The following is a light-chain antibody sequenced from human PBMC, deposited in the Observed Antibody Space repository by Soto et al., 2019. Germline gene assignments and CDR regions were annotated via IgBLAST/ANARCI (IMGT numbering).Light chain of an antibody. V-gene: IGKV3-20*01. J-gene: IGKJ1*01. CDR1: QNVANY. CDR3: QQYGSSGT. Sequence: EIVLTQSPSTLSFSPVERSTLSFRASQNVANYLDWYQQKPGQAPRLLIYGASSRATGIPDRFSGSGSGTDFTLTISRLEPEDFAVYYCQQYGSSGTFGQGTKVDIK. CDR2: GAS.